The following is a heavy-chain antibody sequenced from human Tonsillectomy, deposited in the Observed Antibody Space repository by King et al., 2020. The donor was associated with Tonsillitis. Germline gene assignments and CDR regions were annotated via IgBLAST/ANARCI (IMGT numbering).Heavy chain of an antibody. Sequence: VQLVESGGGVVQPGRSLRLSCAASGFTFSSYGMHWVRQAPGKGLEWVAVIWYDGSNKYYADSVKGRCTISRDNSKNTLYLQMNSLRAEDTAVYYCARDRGEMATLDYWGQGTLVTVSS. CDR3: ARDRGEMATLDY. J-gene: IGHJ4*02. D-gene: IGHD5-24*01. CDR2: IWYDGSNK. V-gene: IGHV3-33*01. CDR1: GFTFSSYG.